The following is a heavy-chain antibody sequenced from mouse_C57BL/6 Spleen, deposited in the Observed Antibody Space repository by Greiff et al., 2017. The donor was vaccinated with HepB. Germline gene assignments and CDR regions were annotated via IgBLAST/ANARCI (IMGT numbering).Heavy chain of an antibody. D-gene: IGHD2-4*01. Sequence: EVQVVESGGGLVKPGGSLKLSCAASGFTFSSYAMSWVRQTPEKRLEWVATISDGGSYTYYPDNVKGRFTISRDNAKNNLYLQMSHLKSEDTAMYYCARDMNYDYGPFAYWGQGTLVTVSA. J-gene: IGHJ3*01. CDR2: ISDGGSYT. CDR3: ARDMNYDYGPFAY. V-gene: IGHV5-4*01. CDR1: GFTFSSYA.